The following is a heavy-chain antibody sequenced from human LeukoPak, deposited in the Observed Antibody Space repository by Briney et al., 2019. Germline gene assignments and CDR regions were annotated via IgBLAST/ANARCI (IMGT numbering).Heavy chain of an antibody. CDR3: AREARGSGRDFDY. V-gene: IGHV3-11*01. D-gene: IGHD1-26*01. CDR1: GISFREFY. Sequence: GSPRLSCSASGISFREFYLFWIRPASGMGLEWISYIGTRSNPIYYADSVKGRFTISRDDAKNSLYLQMNSLRDEDTAVYFCAREARGSGRDFDYWGQGILVTVS. J-gene: IGHJ4*02. CDR2: IGTRSNPI.